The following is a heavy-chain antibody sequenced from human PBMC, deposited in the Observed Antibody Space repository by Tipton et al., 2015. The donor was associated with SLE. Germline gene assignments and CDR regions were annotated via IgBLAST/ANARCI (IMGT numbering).Heavy chain of an antibody. D-gene: IGHD2-8*02. J-gene: IGHJ4*02. CDR1: GGSFSDYS. Sequence: TLSLTCAVYGGSFSDYSWSWIRQPPGKGLEWIGEINHSGSTNYNPSLKSRVTISIDTSKNQFSLRLSSGTAADTAVYYCARDCSAGVCYTPSFDYWGQGTLVTVSP. CDR2: INHSGST. CDR3: ARDCSAGVCYTPSFDY. V-gene: IGHV4-34*01.